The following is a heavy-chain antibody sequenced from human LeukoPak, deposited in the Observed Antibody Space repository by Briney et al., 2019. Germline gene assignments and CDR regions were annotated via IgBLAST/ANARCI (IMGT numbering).Heavy chain of an antibody. D-gene: IGHD1-26*01. J-gene: IGHJ4*02. CDR2: IYYSGST. Sequence: SETLSLTCTVSGGSISSYYWSWIRQPPGKGLEWIGYIYYSGSTNYNPSLKSRVTISVDTSKNQFSLKLSSVTAADTAVYYCARDGRSGRALGYWGQGTLVTVSS. CDR3: ARDGRSGRALGY. V-gene: IGHV4-59*01. CDR1: GGSISSYY.